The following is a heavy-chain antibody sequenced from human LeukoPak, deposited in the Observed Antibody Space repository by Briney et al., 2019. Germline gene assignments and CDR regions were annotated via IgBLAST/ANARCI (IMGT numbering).Heavy chain of an antibody. CDR1: GGSISSYY. D-gene: IGHD6-13*01. CDR3: ATKRTIAATGTLLDY. V-gene: IGHV4-59*12. J-gene: IGHJ4*02. CDR2: IYYSGST. Sequence: PSETLSLTCTVSGGSISSYYWSWIRQPPGKGLEWIGYIYYSGSTNYNPSLKSRVTISVDTSKNQFSLMLSSVTAADTATYYCATKRTIAATGTLLDYWGQGTLVTVSS.